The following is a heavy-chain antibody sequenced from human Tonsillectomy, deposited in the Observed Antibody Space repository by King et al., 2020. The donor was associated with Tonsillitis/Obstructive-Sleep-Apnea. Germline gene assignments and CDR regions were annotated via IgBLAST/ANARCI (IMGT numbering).Heavy chain of an antibody. Sequence: TLKESGPVLVKPTETLTLTCTVSGFSLSNIRMGVSWIRQPPGKALEWLAHIFSNDEKSYSTSLKNRLTISKDTSKSQVFLTMTNMDPVDTATYYCARTVFWSGYYANWFDPWGQGTLVTVSS. CDR1: GFSLSNIRMG. CDR3: ARTVFWSGYYANWFDP. D-gene: IGHD3-3*01. V-gene: IGHV2-26*01. J-gene: IGHJ5*02. CDR2: IFSNDEK.